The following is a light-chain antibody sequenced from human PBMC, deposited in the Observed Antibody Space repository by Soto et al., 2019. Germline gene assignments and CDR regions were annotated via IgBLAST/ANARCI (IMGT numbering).Light chain of an antibody. J-gene: IGKJ2*01. CDR2: GAS. Sequence: EIVMTQSPATLSVSLGERATLSCRASQSVSSNLAWYKQKPGQPPSLLIYGASARATGIPARFSGSGSGTEFTLTISSQQSEDFAVYYCQHYNNWPFTFGQGTKLEIK. V-gene: IGKV3-15*01. CDR3: QHYNNWPFT. CDR1: QSVSSN.